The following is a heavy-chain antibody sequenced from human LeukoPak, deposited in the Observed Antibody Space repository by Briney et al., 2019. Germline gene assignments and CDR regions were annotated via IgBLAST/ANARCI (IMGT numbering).Heavy chain of an antibody. CDR2: MKEDGREI. D-gene: IGHD3-16*01. CDR3: TRGGARFFDS. J-gene: IGHJ4*02. Sequence: GGSLRLSCAASGFDFNKYTMSWVRQAPGKGLEWVAKMKEDGREIYYVGSVRGRFTISRDNGKNSLFLQMDSLRVEDTAVYYCTRGGARFFDSWGLGTLVTVSS. V-gene: IGHV3-7*01. CDR1: GFDFNKYT.